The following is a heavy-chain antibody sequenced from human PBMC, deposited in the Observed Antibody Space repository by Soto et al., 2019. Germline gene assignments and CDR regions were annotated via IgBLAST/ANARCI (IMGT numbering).Heavy chain of an antibody. CDR1: GGTFRNYA. Sequence: QVQLVQSGAEVKKPGSSVKVSCKASGGTFRNYAISWVRQAPGQGLEWMGGIIPIFGTTNYAQKFEGRVTISADESTDTACMDLSSLRYEDTAGDYCARGNRCTGVDGCGKRYGFDYWGQGTLVTVSS. D-gene: IGHD2-8*02. V-gene: IGHV1-69*12. CDR2: IIPIFGTT. CDR3: ARGNRCTGVDGCGKRYGFDY. J-gene: IGHJ4*02.